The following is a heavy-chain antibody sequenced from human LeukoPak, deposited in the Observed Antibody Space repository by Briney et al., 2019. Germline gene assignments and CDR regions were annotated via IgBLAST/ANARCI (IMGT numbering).Heavy chain of an antibody. CDR2: IWNDGSEK. CDR1: GFFFRSYG. J-gene: IGHJ6*03. Sequence: GGSLRLSCAASGFFFRSYGMDWVRQAPGKGLEWVAVIWNDGSEKYFAESVKGRFTISRDNSNNTLYLQIDTLRAEDTAVYYCAKDTSASIYYMEVWGKGTTVTVSS. CDR3: AKDTSASIYYMEV. V-gene: IGHV3-33*06. D-gene: IGHD2-2*01.